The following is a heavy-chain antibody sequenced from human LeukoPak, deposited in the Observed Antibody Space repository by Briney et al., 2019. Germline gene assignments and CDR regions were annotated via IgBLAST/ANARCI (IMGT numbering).Heavy chain of an antibody. CDR2: ISYDGSNK. J-gene: IGHJ4*02. CDR1: GFTFSSYA. Sequence: PGRSLRLSCAASGFTFSSYAMHWVRQAPGKGLEWVAVISYDGSNKYYADSVKGRFTISRDNSKNTLYLQMNSLRAEDTAVYYCAKDVARNKYYFDYWGQGTLVTVSS. CDR3: AKDVARNKYYFDY. V-gene: IGHV3-30-3*01.